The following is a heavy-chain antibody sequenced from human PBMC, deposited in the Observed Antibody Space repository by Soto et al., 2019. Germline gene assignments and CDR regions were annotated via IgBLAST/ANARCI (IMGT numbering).Heavy chain of an antibody. CDR2: ISYDGSNK. CDR1: GFTFSSYG. Sequence: GGSLRLSCAASGFTFSSYGMHWVRQAPGKGLEWVAVISYDGSNKYYADSVKGRFTISRDNTKNTLYLQMNSLRAEDTAVYYCARGDYHDTSGPFSDAFDVWGQGTMVTVSS. V-gene: IGHV3-30*03. CDR3: ARGDYHDTSGPFSDAFDV. D-gene: IGHD3-22*01. J-gene: IGHJ3*01.